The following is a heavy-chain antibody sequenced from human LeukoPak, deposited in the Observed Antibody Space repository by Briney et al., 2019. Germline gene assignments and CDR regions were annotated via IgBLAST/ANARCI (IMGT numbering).Heavy chain of an antibody. CDR2: INHSGST. Sequence: GSLRLSCAVSGFTFNSYAMNWARQAPGKGLEWVGEINHSGSTNYNPSLKSRVTISVETSKNQFSLNLSSVTAADTAMYYCARGLENWNVYIFYYWGQGTLVTVSS. D-gene: IGHD1-1*01. V-gene: IGHV4-34*01. CDR3: ARGLENWNVYIFYY. CDR1: GFTFNSYA. J-gene: IGHJ4*02.